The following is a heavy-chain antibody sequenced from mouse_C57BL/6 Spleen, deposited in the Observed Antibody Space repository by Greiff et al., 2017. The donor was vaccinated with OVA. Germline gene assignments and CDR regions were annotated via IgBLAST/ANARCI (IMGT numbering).Heavy chain of an antibody. J-gene: IGHJ2*01. D-gene: IGHD1-1*01. CDR2: IYPGSGST. CDR1: GYTFTSYW. Sequence: VQLQQPGAELVKPGASVKMSCKASGYTFTSYWITWVKQRPGQGLEWIGDIYPGSGSTNYNEKFKSKATLTVDTSSSTAYMQLSSLTSEDSAVYYCARDDYGSSCYFDYWGQGTTLTVSS. CDR3: ARDDYGSSCYFDY. V-gene: IGHV1-55*01.